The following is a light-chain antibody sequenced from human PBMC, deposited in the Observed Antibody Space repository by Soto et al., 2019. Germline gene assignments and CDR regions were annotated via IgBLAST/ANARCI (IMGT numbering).Light chain of an antibody. V-gene: IGKV3-20*01. Sequence: IVLMQSPGTLSLSPGERATLSCRASQSISSNYLAWYQLKPGQAPRLLIYNALSRATGIPDRFSGSGSGTDFTLTISRLEPEDFAVYYCQQYDSAPWTFGQGTKVEIK. J-gene: IGKJ1*01. CDR2: NAL. CDR3: QQYDSAPWT. CDR1: QSISSNY.